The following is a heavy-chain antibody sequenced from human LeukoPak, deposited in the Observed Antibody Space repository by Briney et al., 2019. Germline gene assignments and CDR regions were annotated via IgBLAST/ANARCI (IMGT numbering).Heavy chain of an antibody. CDR2: IYYSGST. D-gene: IGHD3-3*01. Sequence: SETLSLTCTVSGGSISSSSYYWGWIRQPPGKGLEWIGSIYYSGSTYYNPSLKSRVIISVDTSKNQFSLKLSSVTAADTAVYYCARLSDFWSGYPGYWGQGTLVTVSS. J-gene: IGHJ4*02. V-gene: IGHV4-39*01. CDR1: GGSISSSSYY. CDR3: ARLSDFWSGYPGY.